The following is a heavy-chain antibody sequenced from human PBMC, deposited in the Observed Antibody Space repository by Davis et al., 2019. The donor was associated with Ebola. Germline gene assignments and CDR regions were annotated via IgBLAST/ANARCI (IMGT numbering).Heavy chain of an antibody. J-gene: IGHJ4*02. Sequence: GSLRLSCFVSGGSVGSRDNSYWSWIRQSPGKGPEWIALIYYSGSTNYNPSLKSRVTISVDKSKNQFSLKLSSVTAADTAVYYCARHCTGGVCFLDYWGQGTLVTVSS. CDR1: GGSVGSRDNSY. D-gene: IGHD2-8*02. CDR3: ARHCTGGVCFLDY. V-gene: IGHV4-61*01. CDR2: IYYSGST.